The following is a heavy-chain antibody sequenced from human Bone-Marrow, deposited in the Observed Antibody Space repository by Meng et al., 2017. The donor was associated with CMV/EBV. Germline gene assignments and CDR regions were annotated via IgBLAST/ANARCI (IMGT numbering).Heavy chain of an antibody. CDR1: GFTFSSYA. CDR3: ARSFFEWRRDYYYYGMDV. J-gene: IGHJ6*02. V-gene: IGHV3-30*04. D-gene: IGHD3-3*01. CDR2: ISYDGSNK. Sequence: GGSLRLSCAASGFTFSSYAMHWVRQAPGKGLEWVAVISYDGSNKYYADSVKGRFTISRDNSKNTLYLQMNSLRAEDTAVYYCARSFFEWRRDYYYYGMDVWGQGTTVTVSS.